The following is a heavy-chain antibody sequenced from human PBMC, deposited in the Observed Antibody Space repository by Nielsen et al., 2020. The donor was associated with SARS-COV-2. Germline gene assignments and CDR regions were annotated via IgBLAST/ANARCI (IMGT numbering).Heavy chain of an antibody. CDR1: GGSFSGYY. Sequence: SETLSLTCAVYGGSFSGYYWSWIRQPPGKGPEWIGAISHSGSTNYNPSLKSRLTISVDTSKNQFSLKVTSVTAADTAVYYCARGRWGPSRLLNYYYYGLDVWGQGTLVTVSS. CDR3: ARGRWGPSRLLNYYYYGLDV. D-gene: IGHD7-27*01. V-gene: IGHV4-34*01. CDR2: ISHSGST. J-gene: IGHJ6*02.